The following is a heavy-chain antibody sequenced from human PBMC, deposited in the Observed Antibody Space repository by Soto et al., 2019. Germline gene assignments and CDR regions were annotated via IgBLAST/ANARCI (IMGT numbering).Heavy chain of an antibody. Sequence: GESLKISCKGSGYSVTSYWISWVRQMPGKGLEWMGRIDPSDSYTNYSPSFQGHVTISADKSISTAYLQWSSLKASDTAMYYCATSDFWSGYYTPYWGQGTLVTVSS. V-gene: IGHV5-10-1*01. CDR1: GYSVTSYW. D-gene: IGHD3-3*01. J-gene: IGHJ4*02. CDR2: IDPSDSYT. CDR3: ATSDFWSGYYTPY.